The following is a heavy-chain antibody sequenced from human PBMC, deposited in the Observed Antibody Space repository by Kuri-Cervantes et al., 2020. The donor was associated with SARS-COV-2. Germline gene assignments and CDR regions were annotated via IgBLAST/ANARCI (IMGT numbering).Heavy chain of an antibody. CDR2: IWHHGSNK. D-gene: IGHD3-3*01. CDR3: ARCPFLEWLSDGMDV. J-gene: IGHJ6*02. Sequence: LSLTCVASGFTFNNFGMHWVRQAPGKGLEWVAVIWHHGSNKYYGDSVRGRFTISRDNSKNTLYLQMDSLRADDTAVYYCARCPFLEWLSDGMDVWGQGTTVTVSS. CDR1: GFTFNNFG. V-gene: IGHV3-33*01.